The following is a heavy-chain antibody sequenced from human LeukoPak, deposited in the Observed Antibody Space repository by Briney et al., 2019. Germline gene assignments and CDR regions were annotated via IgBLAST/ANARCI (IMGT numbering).Heavy chain of an antibody. J-gene: IGHJ6*02. Sequence: GGSLRLSCAGSGFTFSNAWMSWVRQAPGKELEWVGRIKSRTDGGTTDYAAPVKGRFTISKDDSKNTLYLQMNSLQTEDTAVYYCTSNPERTPDYALDVWGQGTTVTVSS. D-gene: IGHD1-14*01. CDR3: TSNPERTPDYALDV. V-gene: IGHV3-15*01. CDR2: IKSRTDGGTT. CDR1: GFTFSNAW.